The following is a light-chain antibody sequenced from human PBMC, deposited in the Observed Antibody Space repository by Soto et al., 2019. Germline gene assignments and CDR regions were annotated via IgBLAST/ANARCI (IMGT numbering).Light chain of an antibody. CDR1: QSVSSY. CDR3: QQYVSSSRT. Sequence: EIVLTQSPGTLSLSPGERATLSCRASQSVSSYLAWYQQKPGQAPRLLINGASSRATGIPDRFSGSGSGTDFSLTISRLEPEDFAVYYCQQYVSSSRTFGQGTKVEIK. V-gene: IGKV3-20*01. CDR2: GAS. J-gene: IGKJ1*01.